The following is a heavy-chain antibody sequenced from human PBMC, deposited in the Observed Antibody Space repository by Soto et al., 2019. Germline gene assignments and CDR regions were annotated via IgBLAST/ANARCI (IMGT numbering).Heavy chain of an antibody. CDR3: ARDPKTSGGQHWAFNYFDS. Sequence: PGGSLRLSCAASGFTFKESAMNWVRQAPGKGLEWVASISDTGASTWYAESVRGRLSISRDNSKNTLYLQINSLRGENTAVYYCARDPKTSGGQHWAFNYFDSWGQGTLVTVSS. CDR2: ISDTGAST. CDR1: GFTFKESA. V-gene: IGHV3-23*01. J-gene: IGHJ4*02. D-gene: IGHD7-27*01.